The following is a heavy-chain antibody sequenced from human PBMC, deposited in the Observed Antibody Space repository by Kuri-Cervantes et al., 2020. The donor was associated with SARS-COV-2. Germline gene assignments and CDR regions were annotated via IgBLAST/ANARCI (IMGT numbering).Heavy chain of an antibody. CDR3: ARDHTRSGDGDYSLG. D-gene: IGHD4-17*01. Sequence: ASVKVSCKASGYTFTSYGISWVRQAPGQGLEWMGWISAYNGNTNYAQKLQGRVTMTTDTSTSTAYMELRSLGSDDTAVYYCARDHTRSGDGDYSLGWGQGTPVTVSS. CDR2: ISAYNGNT. CDR1: GYTFTSYG. J-gene: IGHJ4*02. V-gene: IGHV1-18*01.